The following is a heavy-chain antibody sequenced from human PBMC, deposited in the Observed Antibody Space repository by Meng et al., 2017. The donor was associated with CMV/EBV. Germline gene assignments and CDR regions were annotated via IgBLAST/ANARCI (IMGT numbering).Heavy chain of an antibody. J-gene: IGHJ2*01. D-gene: IGHD2-2*01. CDR3: AKDKMEVVPVVLDL. CDR1: GFTFSSYA. CDR2: IYSGGSST. Sequence: GESLKISCAASGFTFSSYAMSWVRQAPGKGLEWVSVIYSGGSSTYYADSVKGRFTISRDNSKNTLYLQMNSLRAEDTAVYYCAKDKMEVVPVVLDLWGRGTLVTVSS. V-gene: IGHV3-23*03.